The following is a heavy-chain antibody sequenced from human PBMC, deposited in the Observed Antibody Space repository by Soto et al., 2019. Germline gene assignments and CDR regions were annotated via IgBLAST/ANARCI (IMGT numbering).Heavy chain of an antibody. J-gene: IGHJ4*02. Sequence: GGSLRLSCAASGFTFSRYGMSWVRQAPGKGLEWISTVTNNGGRTYYADSVKGRFTISRDNSKNTLYLQLNSLSAEDTAIYYCAKDDGTRMGDYWGQGTLVTVSS. D-gene: IGHD1-1*01. CDR1: GFTFSRYG. V-gene: IGHV3-23*01. CDR3: AKDDGTRMGDY. CDR2: VTNNGGRT.